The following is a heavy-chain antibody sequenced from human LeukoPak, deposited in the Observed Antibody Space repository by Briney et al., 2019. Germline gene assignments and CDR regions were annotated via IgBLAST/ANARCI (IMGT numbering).Heavy chain of an antibody. CDR3: ARAALPGITGWFAP. CDR2: IYHSGST. CDR1: GGSISSGGYS. Sequence: PSQTLSLTCAVSGGSISSGGYSWSWIRQPPGKGLEWIGYIYHSGSTYYNPSLKSRVTISVDTSNNQFSLKLRSVTAADTAVYYCARAALPGITGWFAPWGQGTLVTVSS. V-gene: IGHV4-30-2*01. D-gene: IGHD1-14*01. J-gene: IGHJ5*02.